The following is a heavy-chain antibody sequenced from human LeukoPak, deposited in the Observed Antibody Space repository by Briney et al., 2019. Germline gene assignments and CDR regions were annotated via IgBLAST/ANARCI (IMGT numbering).Heavy chain of an antibody. D-gene: IGHD6-19*01. V-gene: IGHV4-38-2*02. CDR2: IYHSEST. CDR1: GYSISSGYY. Sequence: PSETLSLTCTVSGYSISSGYYWGWIRQPPGKGLEWIGSIYHSESTYYNPSLKSRVTISVDTSKNQFSLKVSSVTAADTAVYYCAREEGYSSGWYETQFDYWGQGTLVTVSS. CDR3: AREEGYSSGWYETQFDY. J-gene: IGHJ4*02.